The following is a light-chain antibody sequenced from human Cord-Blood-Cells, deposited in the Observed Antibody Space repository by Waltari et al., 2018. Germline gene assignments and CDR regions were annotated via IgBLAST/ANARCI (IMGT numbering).Light chain of an antibody. CDR3: QQSYSTLRT. J-gene: IGKJ4*01. V-gene: IGKV1-39*01. Sequence: DIQMTQSPSSLSASVGDRVTITCRASQSISSYLNWYQQKPGVPSRFSGSGSGTDFTLTISSLQPEDFATYYCQQSYSTLRTFGGGTKVEIK. CDR1: QSISSY.